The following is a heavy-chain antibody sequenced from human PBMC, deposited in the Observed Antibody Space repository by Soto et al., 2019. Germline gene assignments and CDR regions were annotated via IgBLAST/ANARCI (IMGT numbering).Heavy chain of an antibody. CDR1: GFTFKDYY. D-gene: IGHD3-16*01. CDR3: ARPTRFPGD. CDR2: ISGSGSDP. Sequence: QVQLVESGENLVKPGGSLRLSCVASGFTFKDYYMTWFRQAPGKGLEFVSYISGSGSDPTYADSVKGRFTISRDNAKNSLYLQMNNLRAEDTAVYYCARPTRFPGDWGQGTLVTVSS. J-gene: IGHJ4*02. V-gene: IGHV3-11*05.